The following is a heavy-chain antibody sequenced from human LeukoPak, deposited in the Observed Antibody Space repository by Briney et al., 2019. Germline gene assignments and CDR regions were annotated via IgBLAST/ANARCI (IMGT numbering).Heavy chain of an antibody. CDR3: ARIYSSRWYEFDP. Sequence: SETLSLTCTVSGGSISSSSYYWGWIRQPPGKGLEWIGSIYYSGSTYYNPSLMSRVTISVDTSKSQFSLKLSSVTAADTAVYYCARIYSSRWYEFDPWGQGTLVTVSS. CDR1: GGSISSSSYY. V-gene: IGHV4-39*07. D-gene: IGHD6-13*01. J-gene: IGHJ5*02. CDR2: IYYSGST.